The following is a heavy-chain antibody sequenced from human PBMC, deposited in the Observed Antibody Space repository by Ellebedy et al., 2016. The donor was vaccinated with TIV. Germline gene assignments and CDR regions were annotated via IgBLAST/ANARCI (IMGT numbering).Heavy chain of an antibody. CDR3: ARDLWGSYSRDAFDI. CDR2: IYHSGST. CDR1: GGSISSYY. J-gene: IGHJ3*02. Sequence: SETLSLXXTVSGGSISSYYWSWIRQPPGKGLEWIGSIYHSGSTYYNPSLKSRVTISVDTSKNQFSLKLSSVTAADTAVYYCARDLWGSYSRDAFDIWGQGTMVTVSS. V-gene: IGHV4-38-2*02. D-gene: IGHD1-26*01.